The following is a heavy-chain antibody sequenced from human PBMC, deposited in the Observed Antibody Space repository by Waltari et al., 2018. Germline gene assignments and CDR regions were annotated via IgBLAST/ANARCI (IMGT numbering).Heavy chain of an antibody. CDR3: ARDLVPNSYYDFWSGYYGGYFDL. J-gene: IGHJ2*01. V-gene: IGHV3-7*01. CDR1: GFTFSSYW. CDR2: IKQDGSEK. D-gene: IGHD3-3*01. Sequence: EVQLVESGGGLVQPGGSLRLSCAASGFTFSSYWMSWVRQAPGKGLEWVANIKQDGSEKYYGDSVKGRFTISRDNAKNSLYLQMNSLRAEDTAVYYCARDLVPNSYYDFWSGYYGGYFDLWGRGTLVTVSS.